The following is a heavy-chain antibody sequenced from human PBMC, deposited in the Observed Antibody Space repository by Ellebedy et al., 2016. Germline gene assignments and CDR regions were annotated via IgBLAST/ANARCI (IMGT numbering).Heavy chain of an antibody. CDR2: ISGDGDTI. CDR1: GFTFGNFF. D-gene: IGHD4-17*01. V-gene: IGHV3-23*01. CDR3: YYGHYSGF. J-gene: IGHJ4*02. Sequence: GGSLRLSXVASGFTFGNFFMSWVRQAPGGGLEWISTISGDGDTIVSADSVKGRFTISRDNSRYTLYLQMDSLTAADTAVYYCYYGHYSGFWGQGTLVTVSS.